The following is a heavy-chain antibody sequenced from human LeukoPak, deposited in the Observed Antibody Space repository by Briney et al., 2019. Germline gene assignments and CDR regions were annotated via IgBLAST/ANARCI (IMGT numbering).Heavy chain of an antibody. Sequence: SQTLSLTCTVSGGSISSGGYYWSWIRRHPGKGLEWTGYIYYSGSTYYNPSLKSRVTISVDTSKNQFSLKLSSVTAADTAVYYCARGPPNWGYDYWGPGTLVTVSS. CDR2: IYYSGST. CDR1: GGSISSGGYY. V-gene: IGHV4-31*03. D-gene: IGHD7-27*01. J-gene: IGHJ4*02. CDR3: ARGPPNWGYDY.